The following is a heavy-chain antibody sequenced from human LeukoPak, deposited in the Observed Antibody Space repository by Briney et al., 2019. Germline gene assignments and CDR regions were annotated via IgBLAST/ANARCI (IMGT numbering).Heavy chain of an antibody. CDR2: IYHSGST. Sequence: SETLSLTCTVSGYSISSGYYWGWIRQPPGKGLEWIGSIYHSGSTYYNPSLKSRVTISVDTSKNQFSLKLSSVTAADTAVYYCARDDEVAGTPDYWGQGTLVTVSS. J-gene: IGHJ4*02. V-gene: IGHV4-38-2*02. D-gene: IGHD6-19*01. CDR3: ARDDEVAGTPDY. CDR1: GYSISSGYY.